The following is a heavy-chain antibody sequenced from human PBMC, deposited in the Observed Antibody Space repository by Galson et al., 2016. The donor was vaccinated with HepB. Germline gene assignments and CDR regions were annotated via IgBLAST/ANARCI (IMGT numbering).Heavy chain of an antibody. Sequence: TLSLTCSVSAGSISSGGYYWSWIRQHPGTGLEWIGYINHSGTTYYNPSLSSRAAISVDTYKNQFSLEVSSVTAADTAVYYSARVSGNAFDIWGHGTMVTVSS. J-gene: IGHJ3*02. CDR3: ARVSGNAFDI. CDR1: AGSISSGGYY. V-gene: IGHV4-31*03. CDR2: INHSGTT.